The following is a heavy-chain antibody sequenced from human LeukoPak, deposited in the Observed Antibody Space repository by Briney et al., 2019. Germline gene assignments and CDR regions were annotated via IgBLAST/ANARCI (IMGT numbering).Heavy chain of an antibody. Sequence: SETLSLTCAVYGGSFSDYSWSWIRQPPGKGLEWIGEISHGGSTNYNPSLKSRVTISVDTSKNQFSLKLTSVTAADTAVYYCARGLLWEPKNDYWGQGTLVTVSS. CDR1: GGSFSDYS. CDR3: ARGLLWEPKNDY. V-gene: IGHV4-34*01. D-gene: IGHD1-26*01. J-gene: IGHJ4*02. CDR2: ISHGGST.